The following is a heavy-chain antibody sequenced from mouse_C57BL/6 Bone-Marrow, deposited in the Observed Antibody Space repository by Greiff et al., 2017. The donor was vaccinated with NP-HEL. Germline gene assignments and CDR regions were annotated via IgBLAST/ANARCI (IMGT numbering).Heavy chain of an antibody. CDR3: ARGDDGYSAWFAY. Sequence: QVQLQQPGAELVMPGASVKLSCKASGYTFPSYWMHWVKQRPGQGLEWIGELDPSDSYTNYNQKFKGKSTLTVDKSSSTAYMQLSSLTSEDSAVYYCARGDDGYSAWFAYWGQGTLVTVSA. CDR1: GYTFPSYW. D-gene: IGHD2-3*01. V-gene: IGHV1-69*01. CDR2: LDPSDSYT. J-gene: IGHJ3*01.